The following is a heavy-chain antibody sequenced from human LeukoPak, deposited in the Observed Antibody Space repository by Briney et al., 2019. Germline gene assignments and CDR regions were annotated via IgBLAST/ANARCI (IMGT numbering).Heavy chain of an antibody. J-gene: IGHJ4*02. CDR2: ISYDGSNK. D-gene: IGHD3-22*01. Sequence: GGSLRLSCAASGFTFSSYGMHWVRQAPGKGLEWVAVISYDGSNKYYADSVKGRFTISRDNSKNTLSLQMNSLRAEDTAVYYCARGKTYDSSGYMDYWGQGTLVTVSS. CDR3: ARGKTYDSSGYMDY. V-gene: IGHV3-30*03. CDR1: GFTFSSYG.